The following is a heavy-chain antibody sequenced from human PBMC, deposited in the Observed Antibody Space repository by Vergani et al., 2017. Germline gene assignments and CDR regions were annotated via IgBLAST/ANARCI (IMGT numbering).Heavy chain of an antibody. V-gene: IGHV3-30*03. CDR1: GFTSSYYG. CDR2: ISYDGTQK. D-gene: IGHD1-1*01. Sequence: QVSLVESGGGVVQPGRSLRLSCVVSGFTSSYYGMHCVRQAPGKGLEWVAVISYDGTQKYYADSVKGRITIARDNSKSTLYLQMNSLRTEDTAVYYCATKSCGTPGCQIGYFREWGQGTLVTVSS. CDR3: ATKSCGTPGCQIGYFRE. J-gene: IGHJ4*02.